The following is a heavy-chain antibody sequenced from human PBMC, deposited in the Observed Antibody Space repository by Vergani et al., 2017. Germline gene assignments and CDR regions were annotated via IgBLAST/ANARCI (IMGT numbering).Heavy chain of an antibody. V-gene: IGHV4-31*01. CDR2: IYYSGST. D-gene: IGHD4-17*01. J-gene: IGHJ5*02. Sequence: QVQLQESGPGLVKPSQTLSLTCTVSGGSISSGGYYWSWIRQHPGKGLEWIGYIYYSGSTYYHPSLKRLVTISVDTSKNQFSLKLSSVTAADTAVYYCAREWATVTALDPWGQGTLVTVSS. CDR1: GGSISSGGYY. CDR3: AREWATVTALDP.